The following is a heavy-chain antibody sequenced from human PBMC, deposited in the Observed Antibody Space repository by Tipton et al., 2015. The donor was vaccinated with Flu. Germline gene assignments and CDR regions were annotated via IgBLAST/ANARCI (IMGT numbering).Heavy chain of an antibody. J-gene: IGHJ4*02. V-gene: IGHV4-38-2*02. CDR3: ARNRAYYGD. Sequence: TLSLTCTVSGYSISSGYYWGWIRQPPGKGLEWIGSVYRGGSTYYDPSLRSRVTISVDTSKNQFSLKLNSVTAADTAVYYCARNRAYYGDWGQGVLVTVSS. D-gene: IGHD1-26*01. CDR1: GYSISSGYY. CDR2: VYRGGST.